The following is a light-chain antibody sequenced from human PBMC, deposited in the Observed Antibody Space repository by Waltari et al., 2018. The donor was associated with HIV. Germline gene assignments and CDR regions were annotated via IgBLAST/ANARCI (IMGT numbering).Light chain of an antibody. J-gene: IGKJ4*01. CDR2: GTS. Sequence: EIVMTQSPATLSGSPGEGVTLSCRASQSIIINLAWYQQKPGQAPRLLMFGTSNRATGVPARFSGSGSGTEFSLTISSLQSEDFAGYYCQQYNNWPLTFGGGTKVEIK. CDR3: QQYNNWPLT. CDR1: QSIIIN. V-gene: IGKV3-15*01.